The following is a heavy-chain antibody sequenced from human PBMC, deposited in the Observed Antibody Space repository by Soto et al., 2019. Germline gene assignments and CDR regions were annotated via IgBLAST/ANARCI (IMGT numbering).Heavy chain of an antibody. CDR3: AAGFPPDY. CDR2: IKGDGSEK. V-gene: IGHV3-7*01. J-gene: IGHJ4*02. Sequence: EVQLVESGGGLVQPGGSLKLSCAASGFTFSSFWMNWVRQAPGKGLEWVANIKGDGSEKYYVDSVKGRFTISRDNAKNSLYLEMNSLIAEDTAVYYCAAGFPPDYWGQGTLVTVSS. CDR1: GFTFSSFW. D-gene: IGHD3-10*01.